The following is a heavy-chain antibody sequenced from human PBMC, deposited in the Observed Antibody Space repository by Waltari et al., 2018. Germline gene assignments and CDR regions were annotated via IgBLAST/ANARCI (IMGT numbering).Heavy chain of an antibody. CDR3: ARATRLMTTFGGVTTFDP. D-gene: IGHD3-16*01. CDR1: GDPISRRPYY. Sequence: QMQLQESGPGLVKPSETLSLPCSVSGDPISRRPYYLAWIRQPPGKGLEWIGNIYYTGSTYYNPSLKSRVAMSVDTSKNQFSLTLNSVTATDAAVYFCARATRLMTTFGGVTTFDPWGQGALVTVSS. J-gene: IGHJ5*02. CDR2: IYYTGST. V-gene: IGHV4-39*01.